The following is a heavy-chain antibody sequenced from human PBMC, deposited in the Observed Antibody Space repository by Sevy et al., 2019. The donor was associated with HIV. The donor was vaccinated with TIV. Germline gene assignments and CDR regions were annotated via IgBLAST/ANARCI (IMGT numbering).Heavy chain of an antibody. D-gene: IGHD6-19*01. CDR2: FTGSGTNT. Sequence: GGSLRLSCAASGFTVSRYAMSWVRQAPGKGLEWVSSFTGSGTNTFYADSVKGRFTISRDNSKNTLYLQMNSLRAEDTAVYYCAKDSILVAGHFDYWGQGTLVTVSS. CDR3: AKDSILVAGHFDY. CDR1: GFTVSRYA. J-gene: IGHJ4*02. V-gene: IGHV3-23*01.